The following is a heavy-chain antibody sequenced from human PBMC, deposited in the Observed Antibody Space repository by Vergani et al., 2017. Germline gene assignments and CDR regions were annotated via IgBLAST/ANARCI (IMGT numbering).Heavy chain of an antibody. D-gene: IGHD6-19*01. CDR1: EYSFGNYW. V-gene: IGHV5-10-1*01. CDR2: IDPSDSYT. Sequence: EVELVQSGPEMRKPGESLKISCKGSEYSFGNYWIGWVRQMPGKGLEWKGRIDPSDSYTNYSPSFQGHVTISADKSISTAYLQWSSLKASDTAMYYCAGQVAVAGKWWGPYYYYGMDVWGQGTTVTVSS. CDR3: AGQVAVAGKWWGPYYYYGMDV. J-gene: IGHJ6*02.